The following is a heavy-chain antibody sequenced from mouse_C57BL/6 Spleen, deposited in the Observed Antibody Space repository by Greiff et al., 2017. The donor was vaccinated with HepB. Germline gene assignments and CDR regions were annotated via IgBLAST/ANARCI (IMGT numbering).Heavy chain of an antibody. CDR2: IDPSDSYT. Sequence: LQESGAELVKPGASVKLSCKASGYTFTSYWMQWVKQRPGQGLEWIGEIDPSDSYTNYNQKFKGKATLTVDTSSSTAYMQLSSLTSEDSAVYYCARILIYYAMDYWGQGTSVTVSS. V-gene: IGHV1-50*01. J-gene: IGHJ4*01. CDR3: ARILIYYAMDY. CDR1: GYTFTSYW.